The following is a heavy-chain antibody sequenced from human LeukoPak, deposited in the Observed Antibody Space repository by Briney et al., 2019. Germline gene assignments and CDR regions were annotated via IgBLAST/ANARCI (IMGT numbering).Heavy chain of an antibody. V-gene: IGHV4-61*02. D-gene: IGHD6-19*01. CDR1: GGSISSGNYY. J-gene: IGHJ5*02. CDR2: IYTSGST. Sequence: SQTLSLTCTVSGGSISSGNYYWNWIRQPAGKGLEWIGRIYTSGSTNFNPSLKSRVTISVDTSKNHFSLKLSSVTAADTAVYYCARASSGWQEREGYNWFDPWGQGTLVTVSS. CDR3: ARASSGWQEREGYNWFDP.